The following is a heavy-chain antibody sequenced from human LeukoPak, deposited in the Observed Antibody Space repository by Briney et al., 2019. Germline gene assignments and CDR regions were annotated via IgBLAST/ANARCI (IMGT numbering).Heavy chain of an antibody. J-gene: IGHJ4*02. D-gene: IGHD3-22*01. CDR3: ARGIYYDSSGYYFDY. CDR1: GGSVSSGSYY. Sequence: SETLSLTCTVSGGSVSSGSYYWSWIRQPPGKGLEWIGYIYYSGSTYYNPSLKSRVTISVDTSKNQFSLKLSSVTAADTAVYYCARGIYYDSSGYYFDYWGQGTLVTVSS. CDR2: IYYSGST. V-gene: IGHV4-30-4*08.